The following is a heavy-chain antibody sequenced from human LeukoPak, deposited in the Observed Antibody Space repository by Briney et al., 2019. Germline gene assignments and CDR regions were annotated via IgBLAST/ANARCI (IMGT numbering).Heavy chain of an antibody. CDR1: GFTFSSYA. CDR2: ISGSGGST. D-gene: IGHD3-10*01. Sequence: GGSLRLSCAASGFTFSSYAMSWVRQAPGKGLEWVSAISGSGGSTYNADSVKGRFTISRDNSKNTLYLQMNSLRAEDTAVYYCANSVLSASFDYWGQGTLVTVSS. CDR3: ANSVLSASFDY. J-gene: IGHJ4*02. V-gene: IGHV3-23*01.